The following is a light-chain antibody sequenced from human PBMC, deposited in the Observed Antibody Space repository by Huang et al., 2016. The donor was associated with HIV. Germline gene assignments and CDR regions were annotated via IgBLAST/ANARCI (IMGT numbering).Light chain of an antibody. J-gene: IGKJ2*01. CDR3: QQRSTWPPYT. CDR2: DAS. CDR1: QSVSSY. V-gene: IGKV3-11*01. Sequence: EIVLTQSPATLSLSPGERATLSCRASQSVSSYLAWYQPKPGQAPRRLIYDASNRATGIPARFRGSGSGTDFTLTISSLEPEDFAVYYCQQRSTWPPYTFGQGTKLEIK.